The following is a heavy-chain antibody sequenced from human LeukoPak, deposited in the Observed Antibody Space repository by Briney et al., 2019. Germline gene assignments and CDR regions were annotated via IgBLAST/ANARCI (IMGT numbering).Heavy chain of an antibody. CDR2: ISSSSSYI. V-gene: IGHV3-21*01. J-gene: IGHJ4*02. D-gene: IGHD2-15*01. CDR1: GFAFSSYS. Sequence: RGGSLRLSCAASGFAFSSYSMNWVRQAPGKGLEWVSSISSSSSYIYYADSVKGRFTISRDNAKNSLYLQMNSLRAEDTAVYYCARDFDCSGGSCYSGYYFDYWGQGTLVTVSS. CDR3: ARDFDCSGGSCYSGYYFDY.